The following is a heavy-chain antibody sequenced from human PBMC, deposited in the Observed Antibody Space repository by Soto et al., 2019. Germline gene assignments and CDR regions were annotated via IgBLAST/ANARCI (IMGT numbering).Heavy chain of an antibody. CDR1: GYSISAGGYY. CDR3: ARMYSSGSGWFHP. Sequence: TLSLTCFVSGYSISAGGYYWSWIRHHPGKGLEWIGSFYSSGSIIYNPSLRSRVSISGDTSSNQFSMSLTSVTAADTARYYCARMYSSGSGWFHPWGQGTLVTVSS. D-gene: IGHD6-19*01. V-gene: IGHV4-31*03. CDR2: FYSSGSI. J-gene: IGHJ5*02.